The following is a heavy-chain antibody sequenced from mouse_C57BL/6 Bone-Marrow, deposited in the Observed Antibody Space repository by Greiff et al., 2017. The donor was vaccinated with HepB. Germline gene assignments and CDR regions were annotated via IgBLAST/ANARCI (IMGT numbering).Heavy chain of an antibody. Sequence: EVQLQQSGPELVKPGASVKIPCKASGYTFTDYNMDWVKQSHGKSLEWIGDINPNNGGTIYNQKFKGKATLTVDKSSSTAYMELRSLTSEDTAVYDCARTGSNYRFAYWGQGTLVTVSA. J-gene: IGHJ3*01. V-gene: IGHV1-18*01. CDR1: GYTFTDYN. CDR2: INPNNGGT. CDR3: ARTGSNYRFAY. D-gene: IGHD2-5*01.